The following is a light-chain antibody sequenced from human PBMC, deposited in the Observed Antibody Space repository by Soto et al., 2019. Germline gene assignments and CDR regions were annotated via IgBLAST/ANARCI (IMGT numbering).Light chain of an antibody. J-gene: IGLJ2*01. CDR3: SSYAGSDNLGV. CDR1: SSDVGGYKY. V-gene: IGLV2-8*01. CDR2: EVS. Sequence: QSALTQPPSASGSLGQSVTISCTGTSSDVGGYKYVSWYQQHPGKAPKLIIYEVSERPSGVPDRFSGSKSGNAASLTVSGLQIDDEADYYCSSYAGSDNLGVFGGGTKVTVL.